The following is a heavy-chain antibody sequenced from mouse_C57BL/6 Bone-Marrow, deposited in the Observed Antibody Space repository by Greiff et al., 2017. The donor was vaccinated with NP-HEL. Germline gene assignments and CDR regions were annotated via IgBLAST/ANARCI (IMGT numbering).Heavy chain of an antibody. CDR1: GFTFTDYY. Sequence: EVKLVESGGGLVQPGGSLSLSCAASGFTFTDYYMSWVRQPPGKALEWLGFIRNKANGYTTEYSASVKGRFTISRDNSQSILYLQMNALRAEDSATYYCARPLKLLCLWYFDVWGTGTTVTVSS. J-gene: IGHJ1*03. D-gene: IGHD2-1*01. CDR3: ARPLKLLCLWYFDV. V-gene: IGHV7-3*01. CDR2: IRNKANGYTT.